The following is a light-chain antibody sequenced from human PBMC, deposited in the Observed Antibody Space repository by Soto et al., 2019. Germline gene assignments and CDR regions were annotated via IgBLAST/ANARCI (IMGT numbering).Light chain of an antibody. V-gene: IGLV2-14*01. Sequence: QSALTQPASVSGSPGQSITISCTGTSSDVGGYNYVSWYQQHPGKAPKLMIYDVSNRPSGVSNRFSGSKSGNTASLTISGLQAEDEADSYCSSYTSSSTYVSGTGTKVTVL. CDR2: DVS. J-gene: IGLJ1*01. CDR1: SSDVGGYNY. CDR3: SSYTSSSTYV.